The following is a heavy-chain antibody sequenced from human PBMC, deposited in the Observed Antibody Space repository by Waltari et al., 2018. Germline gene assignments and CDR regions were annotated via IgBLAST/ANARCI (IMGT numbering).Heavy chain of an antibody. CDR1: GGSISSYY. CDR2: IYTSGST. J-gene: IGHJ2*01. D-gene: IGHD2-2*01. V-gene: IGHV4-4*07. Sequence: QVQLQESGPGLVKPSETLSLTCTVSGGSISSYYWSWLRQPAGTGLEWIGRIYTSGSTNYNPSLKSRVTMSVDTSKNQFSLKLSSVTAADTAVYYCARDGNIVVVPAASVWYFDLWGRGTLVTVSS. CDR3: ARDGNIVVVPAASVWYFDL.